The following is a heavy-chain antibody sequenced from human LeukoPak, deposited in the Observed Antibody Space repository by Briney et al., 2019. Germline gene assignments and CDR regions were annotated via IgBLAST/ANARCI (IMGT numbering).Heavy chain of an antibody. D-gene: IGHD6-13*01. V-gene: IGHV3-33*01. CDR2: IWYDGDNR. Sequence: PGRSLRLSCAASGFTFSSYGMHWARQAPGKGLGWVAVIWYDGDNRYYADSVKGRFTISRDNSKNTLYLQMNSLRAEDTAVYYCARDGIAAAGQYYCYGMDVWGQGTTVTVSS. CDR1: GFTFSSYG. CDR3: ARDGIAAAGQYYCYGMDV. J-gene: IGHJ6*02.